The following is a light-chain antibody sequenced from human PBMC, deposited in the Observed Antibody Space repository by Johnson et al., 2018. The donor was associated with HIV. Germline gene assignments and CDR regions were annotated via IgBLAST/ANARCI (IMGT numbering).Light chain of an antibody. V-gene: IGLV1-51*02. CDR3: GTWDSSLSAVPYV. J-gene: IGLJ1*01. CDR1: SSNIGNNY. CDR2: ENN. Sequence: QSILTQPPSVSAAPGQKVTISCSGSSSNIGNNYVSWYQQLPGTAPKLLIYENNKRPSGIPDRFSGSKSGTSATLGITGLQTGDEADYYCGTWDSSLSAVPYVFGTGPKVTVL.